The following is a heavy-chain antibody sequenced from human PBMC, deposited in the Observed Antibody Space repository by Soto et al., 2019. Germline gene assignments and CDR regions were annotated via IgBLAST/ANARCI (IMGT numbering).Heavy chain of an antibody. Sequence: QVQLVQSGAEVKKPGASVKVSCKASGYTFTSYGITWVRQAPGQGLEWMGWISAYNGNTNYAQKLQGRVTMTTDTSTRTAYMELRSLRSHDTAVDYCARDRGSYALDYWGQGTLVTVSS. V-gene: IGHV1-18*01. CDR2: ISAYNGNT. CDR3: ARDRGSYALDY. D-gene: IGHD1-26*01. J-gene: IGHJ4*02. CDR1: GYTFTSYG.